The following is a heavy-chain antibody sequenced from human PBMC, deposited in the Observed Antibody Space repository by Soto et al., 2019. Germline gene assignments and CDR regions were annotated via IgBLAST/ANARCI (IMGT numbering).Heavy chain of an antibody. CDR1: GFTFFSYS. V-gene: IGHV3-21*01. J-gene: IGHJ4*02. CDR2: ISSSSGYK. CDR3: VRRPKDDNGDY. Sequence: EVQLVESGGGLVKPGGSLRLSCAASGFTFFSYSMNWVRQAPGKGLEWVSSISSSSGYKYYADSVKGRFTVSRDNAKSSLYLQMNSLRAEDTAVYYCVRRPKDDNGDYWGQGTLVTVSS. D-gene: IGHD1-1*01.